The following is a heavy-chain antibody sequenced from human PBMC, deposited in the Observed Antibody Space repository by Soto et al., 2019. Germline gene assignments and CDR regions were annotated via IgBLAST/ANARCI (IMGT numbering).Heavy chain of an antibody. J-gene: IGHJ4*02. CDR2: ISAYNGNT. CDR3: ASSLLVGYGLEGESH. V-gene: IGHV1-18*01. Sequence: VKVSCKASGYTFTSYGISWVRQAPGQGLEWMGWISAYNGNTNYAQKLRGRVTMTTDTSTSTAYMELRSLRSDDTAVYYCASSLLVGYGLEGESHWGQGTLVTVS. D-gene: IGHD5-18*01. CDR1: GYTFTSYG.